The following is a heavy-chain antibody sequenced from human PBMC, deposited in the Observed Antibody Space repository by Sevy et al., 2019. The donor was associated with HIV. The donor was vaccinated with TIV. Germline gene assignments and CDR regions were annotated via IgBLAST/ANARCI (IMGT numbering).Heavy chain of an antibody. Sequence: GGSLRLSCAASGVTFSSYAMSWVRQAPGKGLEWVSGISGSGDSTYYADSVKGRFTISRDNSKNTLYLQMNSLRADDTAVYYCAKDYGDYEDAAFDIWGQETMVTVSS. CDR1: GVTFSSYA. CDR2: ISGSGDST. J-gene: IGHJ3*02. D-gene: IGHD4-17*01. CDR3: AKDYGDYEDAAFDI. V-gene: IGHV3-23*01.